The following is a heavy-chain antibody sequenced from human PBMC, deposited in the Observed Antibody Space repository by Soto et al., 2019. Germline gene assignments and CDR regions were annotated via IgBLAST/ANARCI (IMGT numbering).Heavy chain of an antibody. D-gene: IGHD3-9*01. J-gene: IGHJ4*02. CDR3: ATAKVLRYFDWAYYFDY. V-gene: IGHV1-24*01. CDR2: FDPEDGET. Sequence: ASVKVSCKVSGYTLTELSMHWVRQAPGKGLEWMGGFDPEDGETIYAQKFQGRVTMTEDTSTDTAYMELSSLRSEDTAVYYCATAKVLRYFDWAYYFDYWGQGTLVTVSS. CDR1: GYTLTELS.